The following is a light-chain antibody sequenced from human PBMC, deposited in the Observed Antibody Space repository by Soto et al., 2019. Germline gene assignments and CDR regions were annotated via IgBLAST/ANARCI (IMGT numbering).Light chain of an antibody. CDR1: QSVSSN. V-gene: IGKV3-15*01. J-gene: IGKJ1*01. CDR2: GAS. Sequence: EIVMTQSPATLSVSPGETATLSCSASQSVSSNLAWYQQKPGQAPRLLIYGASTRATGIPARFSGSGSGTEFTLTISSLQSEDFAVYYCQQYNNWPPVTFGQGTKVDIK. CDR3: QQYNNWPPVT.